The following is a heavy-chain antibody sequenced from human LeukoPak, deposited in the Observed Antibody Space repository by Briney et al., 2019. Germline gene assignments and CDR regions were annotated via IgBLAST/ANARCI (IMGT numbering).Heavy chain of an antibody. Sequence: PSETLSLTSTVPVGSISIYSWSWVRPPLGKGVEWIGNSYYSGTTNYNPSLKRRVTISVDTSKNQFSLKLSSVTAADTAVYYCARGGIVVSDFDLWGRGTLDTVSS. J-gene: IGHJ2*01. D-gene: IGHD2-21*01. CDR1: VGSISIYS. CDR3: ARGGIVVSDFDL. CDR2: SYYSGTT. V-gene: IGHV4-59*01.